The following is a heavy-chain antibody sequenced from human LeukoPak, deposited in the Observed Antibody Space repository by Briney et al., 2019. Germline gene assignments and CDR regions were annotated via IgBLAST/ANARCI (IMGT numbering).Heavy chain of an antibody. Sequence: GGSLRLSCAAPGFTFSTYTMNWVRQAPGKGLEWVSGIYGSGGASFYADSVKGRFTISRDNSQSTVFLQMDSLRDEDTALYYCAKDLRKDGIWDIDYWGQGTLVTVSS. D-gene: IGHD1-20*01. CDR1: GFTFSTYT. CDR2: IYGSGGAS. J-gene: IGHJ4*02. V-gene: IGHV3-23*01. CDR3: AKDLRKDGIWDIDY.